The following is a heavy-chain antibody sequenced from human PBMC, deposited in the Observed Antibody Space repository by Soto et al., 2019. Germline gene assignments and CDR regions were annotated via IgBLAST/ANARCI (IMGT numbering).Heavy chain of an antibody. Sequence: QVQLVQSGAEVKKPGCSVKVSCKASGGTFSSYAIRWVRQAPGPGLEWMGGIIPIFGTANYAQKFQGRVTITADESTSTAYMELSSLRSEDTAVYCCARGGHLVYSYGPGCNWFDPWGQGTLVTASS. V-gene: IGHV1-69*01. CDR1: GGTFSSYA. J-gene: IGHJ5*02. D-gene: IGHD5-18*01. CDR3: ARGGHLVYSYGPGCNWFDP. CDR2: IIPIFGTA.